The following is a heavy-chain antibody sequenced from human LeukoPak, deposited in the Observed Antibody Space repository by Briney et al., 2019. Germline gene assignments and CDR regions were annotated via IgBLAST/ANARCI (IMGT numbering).Heavy chain of an antibody. D-gene: IGHD1-1*01. Sequence: ASVKVSCKASGYTFTGYYMHWVRQAPGQGLEWMGWINPNSGGTNYAQKFRGRVTMTRDTSISTAYMEPSGLRSDDTAVYYCARDRNWNDGGWFDPWGQGTLVTVSS. CDR2: INPNSGGT. V-gene: IGHV1-2*02. J-gene: IGHJ5*02. CDR3: ARDRNWNDGGWFDP. CDR1: GYTFTGYY.